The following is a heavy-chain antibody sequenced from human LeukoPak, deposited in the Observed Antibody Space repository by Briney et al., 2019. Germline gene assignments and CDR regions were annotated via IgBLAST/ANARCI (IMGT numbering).Heavy chain of an antibody. V-gene: IGHV3-7*03. D-gene: IGHD2-2*01. J-gene: IGHJ5*02. CDR3: TTDGVDIVVVPVLNWFDP. CDR1: GFTFSSYW. Sequence: GGSLRLSCGASGFTFSSYWMSWVRQMPGKGLEWVANIDQVGYEKYYVDSVKGRFTISRDNSKNTLYLQMNSLKTEDTAVYYCTTDGVDIVVVPVLNWFDPWGQGTLVTVSS. CDR2: IDQVGYEK.